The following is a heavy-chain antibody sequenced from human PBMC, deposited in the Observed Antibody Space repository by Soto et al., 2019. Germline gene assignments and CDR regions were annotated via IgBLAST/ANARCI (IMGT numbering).Heavy chain of an antibody. V-gene: IGHV1-58*01. CDR1: GFNFRTTA. Sequence: SVKVSCKASGFNFRTTAVQWVRQARGQRLEWIGWIVVGSGNTNYAQNFQERVTITRDMSTSTAYLDVSRLRSEDTAVYYCAADPYYYDSSDYYSFDQWGQGTLVTVSS. J-gene: IGHJ4*02. D-gene: IGHD3-22*01. CDR2: IVVGSGNT. CDR3: AADPYYYDSSDYYSFDQ.